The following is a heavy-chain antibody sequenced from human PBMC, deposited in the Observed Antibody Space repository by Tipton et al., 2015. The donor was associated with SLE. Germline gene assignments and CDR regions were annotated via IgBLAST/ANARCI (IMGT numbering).Heavy chain of an antibody. Sequence: GSLRLSCAASGFTFSSYAMSWVRQAPGKGLEWVSAISGSGGSTYYADSVKGRFTISRDNSKNTLYLQMNSLRAEDTAVYYCAKVKVWELLRDYFDYWGQGTLVTVSS. J-gene: IGHJ4*02. V-gene: IGHV3-23*01. D-gene: IGHD1-26*01. CDR3: AKVKVWELLRDYFDY. CDR1: GFTFSSYA. CDR2: ISGSGGST.